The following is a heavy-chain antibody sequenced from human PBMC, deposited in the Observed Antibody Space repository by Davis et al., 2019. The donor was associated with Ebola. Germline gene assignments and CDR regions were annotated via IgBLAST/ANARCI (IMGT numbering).Heavy chain of an antibody. J-gene: IGHJ5*02. CDR1: GGSISSYF. CDR2: IYYTGST. CDR3: ARHGKIGYNWFDP. Sequence: MPSETLSLTCTVSGGSISSYFWTWIRQPPGKGLEWIGSIYYTGSTTYNPSLKSRVTISVDTSKNQFSLKLSSVTAADTAVYYCARHGKIGYNWFDPWGQGTLITVSS. V-gene: IGHV4-59*08. D-gene: IGHD1-1*01.